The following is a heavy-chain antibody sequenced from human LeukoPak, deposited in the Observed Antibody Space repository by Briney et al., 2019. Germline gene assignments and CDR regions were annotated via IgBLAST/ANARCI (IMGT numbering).Heavy chain of an antibody. CDR3: TKASAARCIGVFCYPFDH. CDR1: GFTFSSYG. D-gene: IGHD2-15*01. V-gene: IGHV3-23*01. Sequence: PGGSLRLSCAASGFTFSSYGMTWVRQAPGKGLEWVAATVGIGPDTYHVDSVKGRFTISRDNSKNILYLQMNSLRVEDTAVYYCTKASAARCIGVFCYPFDHWGQGTLVTVSS. J-gene: IGHJ4*02. CDR2: TVGIGPDT.